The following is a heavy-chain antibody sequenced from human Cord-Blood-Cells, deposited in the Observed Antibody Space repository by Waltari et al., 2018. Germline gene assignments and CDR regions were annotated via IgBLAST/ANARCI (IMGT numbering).Heavy chain of an antibody. CDR1: GFTVSSNY. D-gene: IGHD4-4*01. V-gene: IGHV3-66*01. CDR2: IYSGGST. J-gene: IGHJ4*02. CDR3: ARDESTVTDY. Sequence: EVQLVESGGGLVQPGGSLRLSCAASGFTVSSNYMSWVRQAPGKGLEWVSVIYSGGSTDYADSLKGRFTISRDNSKNTLYLQMNSLRAEDTAVYYCARDESTVTDYWGQGTLVTVSS.